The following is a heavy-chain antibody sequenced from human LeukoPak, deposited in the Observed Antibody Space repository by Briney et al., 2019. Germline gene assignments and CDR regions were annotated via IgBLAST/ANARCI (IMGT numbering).Heavy chain of an antibody. CDR3: AKHGPGGYFDY. CDR2: IYSSGST. Sequence: TSETLSLTCTVSGGSISGYYWSWIRQPPGKGLEGIGYIYSSGSTNYNPSLKSRVIISVDTSKNQFSLKLRSVTAADTAVYYCAKHGPGGYFDYWGQGTLVTVSS. D-gene: IGHD3-10*01. J-gene: IGHJ4*02. V-gene: IGHV4-59*08. CDR1: GGSISGYY.